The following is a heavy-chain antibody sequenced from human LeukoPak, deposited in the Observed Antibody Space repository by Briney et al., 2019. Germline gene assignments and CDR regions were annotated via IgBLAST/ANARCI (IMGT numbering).Heavy chain of an antibody. CDR3: ARGEYYYDSSGYYYGVPCFDY. Sequence: SQTLSLTCAVSGGSISSGGYSWSWIRQPPGKGLEWIGYIYHSGSTYYNPSLKGRVTISVDRSKNQFSLKLSSVTAADTAVYYCARGEYYYDSSGYYYGVPCFDYWGQGTLVTVSS. V-gene: IGHV4-30-2*01. J-gene: IGHJ4*02. D-gene: IGHD3-22*01. CDR1: GGSISSGGYS. CDR2: IYHSGST.